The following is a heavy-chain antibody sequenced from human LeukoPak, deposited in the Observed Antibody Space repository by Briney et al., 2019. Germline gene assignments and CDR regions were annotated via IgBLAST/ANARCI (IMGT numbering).Heavy chain of an antibody. D-gene: IGHD3-22*01. CDR2: IYTSGST. Sequence: PSETLSLTCTVSGGSISSYYWVWIRQPAGKGLEWIGRIYTSGSTNYNPSLKSRVTMSVDTSKNQFSLKLSSVTAADTAVYYCASLNYYDSSGHFDYWGQGTLVTVSS. CDR3: ASLNYYDSSGHFDY. V-gene: IGHV4-4*07. CDR1: GGSISSYY. J-gene: IGHJ4*02.